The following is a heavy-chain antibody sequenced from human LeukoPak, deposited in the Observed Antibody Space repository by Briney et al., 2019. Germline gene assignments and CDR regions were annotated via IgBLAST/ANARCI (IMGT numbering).Heavy chain of an antibody. V-gene: IGHV4-59*01. CDR1: GGSISSYY. CDR3: ARERPTYYDSSGYYFGRLLDY. CDR2: IYYSGST. J-gene: IGHJ4*02. Sequence: SETLSLTCTVSGGSISSYYWSWIRQPPGKGLEWIGYIYYSGSTNYNPSLKSRVTISVDTSKNQFSLKLSSVTAADTAVYYCARERPTYYDSSGYYFGRLLDYWGQGTLVTVSS. D-gene: IGHD3-22*01.